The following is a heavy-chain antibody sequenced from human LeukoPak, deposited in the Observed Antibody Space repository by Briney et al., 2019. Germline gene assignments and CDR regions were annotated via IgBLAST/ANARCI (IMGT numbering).Heavy chain of an antibody. CDR2: IIPIFGTT. Sequence: SVKVSCKASGGTFSSYAISWVRQAPGQGLEWMGGIIPIFGTTNYAQKFQDRVTITADKSTSTAYMALSSLRSEDTAVYYCARVVGLTGYSSSWYSGYYYYMDVWGKGTTVTVSS. J-gene: IGHJ6*03. CDR3: ARVVGLTGYSSSWYSGYYYYMDV. CDR1: GGTFSSYA. D-gene: IGHD6-13*01. V-gene: IGHV1-69*06.